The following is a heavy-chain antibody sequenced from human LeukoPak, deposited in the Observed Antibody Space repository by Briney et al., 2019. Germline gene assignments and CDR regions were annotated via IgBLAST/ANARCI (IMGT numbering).Heavy chain of an antibody. CDR1: GFTFDDYA. V-gene: IGHV3-9*01. J-gene: IGHJ4*02. D-gene: IGHD1-26*01. CDR3: AKDGGIVADY. Sequence: GGSLRLSCAASGFTFDDYAMHWVRQAPGKGLEWVSGISWNSGSIGYADSVKGRFTISRDNAKNSLYLQMNSLRAEDTALYYCAKDGGIVADYWGQGTLVTVS. CDR2: ISWNSGSI.